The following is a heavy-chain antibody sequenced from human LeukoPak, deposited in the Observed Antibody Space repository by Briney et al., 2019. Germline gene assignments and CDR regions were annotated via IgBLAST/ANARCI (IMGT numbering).Heavy chain of an antibody. J-gene: IGHJ4*02. CDR3: ARHNGSGSYRNYYFDY. V-gene: IGHV4-34*01. CDR2: INHSGST. D-gene: IGHD3-10*01. Sequence: SETLSLTCAVYGGSFSGYYWSWIRQPPGKGLEWIGEINHSGSTNYNPSLKSRVTISVDTSKNQFSLKLSSVTAADTAVYYCARHNGSGSYRNYYFDYWGQGTLVTVSS. CDR1: GGSFSGYY.